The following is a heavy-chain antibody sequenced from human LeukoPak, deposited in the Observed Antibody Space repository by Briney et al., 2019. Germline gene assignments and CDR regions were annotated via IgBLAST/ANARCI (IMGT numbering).Heavy chain of an antibody. CDR3: ARAGYSYGYSFDY. V-gene: IGHV1-69*05. Sequence: ASVKVSCKASGGTFSSYAISWVRQAPGQGLEWMGGIIPIFGTANYAQKFQGRVTITTDESTSTAYMELSSLRSEDTAVYYCARAGYSYGYSFDYWGQGTLVTVSS. CDR1: GGTFSSYA. CDR2: IIPIFGTA. J-gene: IGHJ4*02. D-gene: IGHD5-18*01.